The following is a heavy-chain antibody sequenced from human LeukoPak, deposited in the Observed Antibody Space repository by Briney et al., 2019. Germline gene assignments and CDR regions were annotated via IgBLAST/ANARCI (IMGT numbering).Heavy chain of an antibody. Sequence: GASVKVSCKASGYTFTGYYIHWVRQAPGQGLEWMGWFNPKSGGRNYAQKFQGRVSMTRDTSISTAYMDLSSLRFDDSAMYYCARGDFYDSSVYYYDWGQGTLITVSS. CDR2: FNPKSGGR. V-gene: IGHV1-2*02. J-gene: IGHJ4*02. CDR3: ARGDFYDSSVYYYD. D-gene: IGHD3-22*01. CDR1: GYTFTGYY.